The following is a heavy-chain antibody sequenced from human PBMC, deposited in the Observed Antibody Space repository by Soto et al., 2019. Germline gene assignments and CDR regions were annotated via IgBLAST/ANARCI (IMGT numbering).Heavy chain of an antibody. J-gene: IGHJ4*02. CDR2: IYWDDDK. D-gene: IGHD6-13*01. Sequence: QITLKESGPTLVKPTQTLTLTCTFSGFSLSTSGVGVCWIRQPPGKALEWLALIYWDDDKRYSPSLKRRLTSTKDTSKNQVVLTMTNMDPVDTATYYCAHTRIAAAGNQGYFDYWGQGTLVTVSS. V-gene: IGHV2-5*02. CDR1: GFSLSTSGVG. CDR3: AHTRIAAAGNQGYFDY.